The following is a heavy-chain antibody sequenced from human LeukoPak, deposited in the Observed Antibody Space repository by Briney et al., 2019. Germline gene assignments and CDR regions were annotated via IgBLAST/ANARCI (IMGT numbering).Heavy chain of an antibody. CDR2: VNRDGSET. Sequence: GGSLRLSCAASGFTLSNHWMTWVRQVPGRGPEWVANVNRDGSETYYLDSVKGRFTISKDNAKNSIHLQMSSLRVDDSGVYYCVRGDGDLFDFWGQGTLVSVSS. CDR1: GFTLSNHW. V-gene: IGHV3-7*04. CDR3: VRGDGDLFDF. J-gene: IGHJ4*02. D-gene: IGHD4-17*01.